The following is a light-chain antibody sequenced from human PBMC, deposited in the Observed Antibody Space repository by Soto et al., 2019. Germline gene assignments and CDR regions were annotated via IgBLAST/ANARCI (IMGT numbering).Light chain of an antibody. CDR2: GAS. V-gene: IGKV3-15*01. CDR1: QSVSSN. CDR3: QQYNNWPPWT. J-gene: IGKJ1*01. Sequence: EIVMTQSPATLSVSPGERATLSCRASQSVSSNFAWYQHEPGPAPRLLIYGASTMATGIPARFSGVGSGTDFTLTINSLQSKDFAIYYCQQYNNWPPWTFGKGTKVDIK.